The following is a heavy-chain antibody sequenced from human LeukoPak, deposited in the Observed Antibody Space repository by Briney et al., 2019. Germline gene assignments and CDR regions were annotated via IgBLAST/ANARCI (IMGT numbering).Heavy chain of an antibody. CDR1: GFTFSSYE. CDR2: ISSSGSTI. J-gene: IGHJ5*02. D-gene: IGHD4-17*01. CDR3: TRTTVTINAFDP. V-gene: IGHV3-48*03. Sequence: GGSLRLSCAASGFTFSSYEMNWVRQAPGKGLEWVSYISSSGSTIYYADSVKGRFTISRDNAKNSLYLQMNSLRAEDTAVYYCTRTTVTINAFDPWGQGTLVTVSS.